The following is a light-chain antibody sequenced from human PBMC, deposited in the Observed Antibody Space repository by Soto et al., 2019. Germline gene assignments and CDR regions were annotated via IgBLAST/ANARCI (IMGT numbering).Light chain of an antibody. CDR1: SSNIGAGYD. V-gene: IGLV1-40*01. CDR2: GNS. J-gene: IGLJ2*01. Sequence: QSVLTQPPSVSGAPGQRVTISCTGSSSNIGAGYDVHWYQQLPGTAPQLLIYGNSKRPSGVPARFSGSKSGSSASLAISGLQAEYDAAYCCQFYDRGLGVVFGGGTKLTVL. CDR3: QFYDRGLGVV.